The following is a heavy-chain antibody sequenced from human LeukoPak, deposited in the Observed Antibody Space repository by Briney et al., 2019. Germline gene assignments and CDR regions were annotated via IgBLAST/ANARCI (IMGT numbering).Heavy chain of an antibody. Sequence: GGSMRLSCAASGFTFSSYAMNWVRQAPGKGLEWVSISGSGGDTYYADSVKGRFTISRDNSKNTLYLQMNSLRAEDTAVYYCAKARGATYGTYYFDYWGQGTLVTVSS. CDR2: SGSGGDT. V-gene: IGHV3-23*01. CDR3: AKARGATYGTYYFDY. J-gene: IGHJ4*02. CDR1: GFTFSSYA. D-gene: IGHD4/OR15-4a*01.